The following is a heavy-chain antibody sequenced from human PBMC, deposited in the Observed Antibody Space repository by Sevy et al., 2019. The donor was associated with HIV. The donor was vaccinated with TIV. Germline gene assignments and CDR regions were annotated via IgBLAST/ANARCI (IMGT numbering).Heavy chain of an antibody. Sequence: ASVKVSCKTSGYSFSGYNMHWVRQAPGQGLVWMGRINPTSGGTKFAETFQGRVTMTRDMSISTAYMELSSLRSDDTAVYYCVRVPAAAGTRGYFDYWGQGTLVTVSS. CDR3: VRVPAAAGTRGYFDY. CDR2: INPTSGGT. CDR1: GYSFSGYN. D-gene: IGHD6-13*01. V-gene: IGHV1-2*06. J-gene: IGHJ4*02.